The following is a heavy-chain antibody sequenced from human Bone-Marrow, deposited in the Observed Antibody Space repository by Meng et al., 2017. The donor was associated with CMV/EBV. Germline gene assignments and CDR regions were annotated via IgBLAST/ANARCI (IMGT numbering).Heavy chain of an antibody. J-gene: IGHJ6*02. V-gene: IGHV1-18*04. Sequence: ASVKVSCKASGYTFTAHYMHWVRQAPGQGLEWMGWISAYNGDTNYAQKLQGRVTMTTDTSTSTAYMELRSLGSADTAVYYCARDYGDYYGSGSFRYGMDVWGQGTTVTVSS. CDR3: ARDYGDYYGSGSFRYGMDV. CDR2: ISAYNGDT. D-gene: IGHD3-10*01. CDR1: GYTFTAHY.